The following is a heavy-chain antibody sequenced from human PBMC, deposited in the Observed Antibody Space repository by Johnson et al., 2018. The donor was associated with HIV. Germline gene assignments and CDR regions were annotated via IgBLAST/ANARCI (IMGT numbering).Heavy chain of an antibody. CDR3: AKRRVAGDDAFDV. Sequence: VQLVESGGGVVQPGGSLRLSCAASGFTFSNAWMSWVRQAPGKGLEWVSAISDSGDNTYYADSVRGRFTISRDNSKNTLYLQMNSLRAEDTAMYYCAKRRVAGDDAFDVWGQGTMVIVSS. V-gene: IGHV3-23*04. D-gene: IGHD6-19*01. CDR2: ISDSGDNT. CDR1: GFTFSNAW. J-gene: IGHJ3*01.